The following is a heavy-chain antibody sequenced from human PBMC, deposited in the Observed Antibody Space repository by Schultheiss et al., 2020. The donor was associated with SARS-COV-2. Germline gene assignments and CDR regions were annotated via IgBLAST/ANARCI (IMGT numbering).Heavy chain of an antibody. CDR1: GASVTSYY. D-gene: IGHD2-15*01. J-gene: IGHJ1*01. V-gene: IGHV4-59*02. Sequence: SETLSLTCTVSGASVTSYYWSWIRQPPGRGLEWIGFIYYSGSINYNPSLKSRVTISVDTSKNQFSLQLRSVTAADTAVYYCASTSDIVVAVATTWGQETLVTVSS. CDR2: IYYSGSI. CDR3: ASTSDIVVAVATT.